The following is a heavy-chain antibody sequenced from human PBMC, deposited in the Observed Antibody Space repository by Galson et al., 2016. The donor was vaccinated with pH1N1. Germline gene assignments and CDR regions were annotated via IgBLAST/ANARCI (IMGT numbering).Heavy chain of an antibody. CDR1: NYTFIRHD. CDR3: AGSGGHGFYH. CDR2: ISTYNGNT. D-gene: IGHD3-16*02. Sequence: SVKVSCKASNYTFIRHDISWVRQAPGQGLEWMGWISTYNGNTNYAQKFQGRVTMTTDTSTSTAYMELRSLTSDDTSMYYCAGSGGHGFYHWGQGTLLTVSP. J-gene: IGHJ4*02. V-gene: IGHV1-18*01.